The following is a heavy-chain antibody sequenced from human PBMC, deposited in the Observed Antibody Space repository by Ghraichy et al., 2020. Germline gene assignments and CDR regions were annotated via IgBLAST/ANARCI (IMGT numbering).Heavy chain of an antibody. CDR3: AKDATLEMATIFDY. D-gene: IGHD5-24*01. V-gene: IGHV3-23*01. J-gene: IGHJ4*02. CDR1: GFTFSRYA. CDR2: ISVSGGST. Sequence: GGSLRLSCVASGFTFSRYAMIWVRQAPGKGLEWVSAISVSGGSTYYADSVKCRFTISRDNSKNTLYLQMNSLRAEDTAVYYCAKDATLEMATIFDYWGQGTLVTVSS.